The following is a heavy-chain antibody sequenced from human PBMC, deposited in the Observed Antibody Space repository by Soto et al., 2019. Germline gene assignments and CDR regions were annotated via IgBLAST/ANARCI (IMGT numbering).Heavy chain of an antibody. CDR1: GYIFSRYG. J-gene: IGHJ6*02. V-gene: IGHV1-18*04. Sequence: GASVKVSCKASGYIFSRYGISWVRQAPGQGPEWMGSISAYRGHTNYAQKFQGRVTMTTDTSTSTAYMEMRRLRSDDTAVYYCARWEHYFDSSGIMDVWGQGTTVTVSS. D-gene: IGHD3-22*01. CDR2: ISAYRGHT. CDR3: ARWEHYFDSSGIMDV.